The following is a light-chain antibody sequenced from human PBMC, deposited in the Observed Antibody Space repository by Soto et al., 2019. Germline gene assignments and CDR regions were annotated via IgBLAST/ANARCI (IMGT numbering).Light chain of an antibody. CDR1: SSDVGGYNS. CDR3: SSFTSASTRV. Sequence: QSALTQPASVSGSPGQSITISCTGTSSDVGGYNSVSWYQHHPGKAPKLMIYDVNNRPSGVSNRFSGSKSGNTASLTISGLQAEDEADYYCSSFTSASTRVFVGGTKLTVL. J-gene: IGLJ3*02. V-gene: IGLV2-14*01. CDR2: DVN.